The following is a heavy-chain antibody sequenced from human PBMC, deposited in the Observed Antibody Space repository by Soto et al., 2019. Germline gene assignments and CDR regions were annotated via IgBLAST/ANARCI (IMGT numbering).Heavy chain of an antibody. J-gene: IGHJ4*02. V-gene: IGHV3-33*01. D-gene: IGHD6-13*01. CDR3: ARSSRVLPESY. Sequence: GGSLRLSCAASGFTFSSYGMHWVRQAPGKGLEWVAVIWYDGSNKYYADSVKGRFTISRDNSKNTLYLQMNSLRAEDTAVYYCARSSRVLPESYWGQGTLVTVSS. CDR2: IWYDGSNK. CDR1: GFTFSSYG.